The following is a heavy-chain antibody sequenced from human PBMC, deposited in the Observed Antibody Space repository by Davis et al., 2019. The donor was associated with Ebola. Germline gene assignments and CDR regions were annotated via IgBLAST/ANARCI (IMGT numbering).Heavy chain of an antibody. CDR1: GFTFSGSA. V-gene: IGHV3-73*01. CDR2: IRSKANSYAT. J-gene: IGHJ4*02. Sequence: GESLKISCAASGFTFSGSAMHWVCQASGKGLEWVGRIRSKANSYATAYAASVKGRFTISRDDSKNTAYLQMNSLRAEDTAVYYCASTKRRYYDILTGYYTQFDYWGQGTLVTVSS. CDR3: ASTKRRYYDILTGYYTQFDY. D-gene: IGHD3-9*01.